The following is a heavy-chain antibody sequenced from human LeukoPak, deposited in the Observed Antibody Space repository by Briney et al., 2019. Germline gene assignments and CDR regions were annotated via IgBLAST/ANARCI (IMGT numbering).Heavy chain of an antibody. CDR1: AGSFSGYY. J-gene: IGHJ5*02. D-gene: IGHD6-6*01. CDR2: INNSGST. CDR3: ARAPLRARRTPSLGWFDP. V-gene: IGHV4-34*01. Sequence: SETLSLTCSVYAGSFSGYYWSWIRQPPGKGLEWIGAINNSGSTNYNPSLKSRVTISVDTSKNHFSLKLSSVTAADTAVYYWARAPLRARRTPSLGWFDPWGQGTLVTVSS.